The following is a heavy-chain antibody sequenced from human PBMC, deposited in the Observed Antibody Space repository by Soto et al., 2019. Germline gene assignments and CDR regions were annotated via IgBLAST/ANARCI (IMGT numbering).Heavy chain of an antibody. CDR2: ISGSGGST. CDR3: SKERGPEDYAPTYYFDY. V-gene: IGHV3-23*01. Sequence: GSLRLSCAASGFTFSTYAMSWIRQGPGKGLEWVSAISGSGGSTYYADSVKGRFTIARDNSKNTLYLQMNSLRAEDTAVYYCSKERGPEDYAPTYYFDYWGQGTLVTVSS. D-gene: IGHD4-17*01. J-gene: IGHJ4*02. CDR1: GFTFSTYA.